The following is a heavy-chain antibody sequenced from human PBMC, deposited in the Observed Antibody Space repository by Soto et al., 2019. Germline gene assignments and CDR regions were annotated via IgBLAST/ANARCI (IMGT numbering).Heavy chain of an antibody. CDR2: IGTAGDT. CDR3: ARLSYGDGMDV. D-gene: IGHD1-26*01. V-gene: IGHV3-13*01. CDR1: GFTFSSYD. J-gene: IGHJ6*02. Sequence: GGSLRLSCAASGFTFSSYDMHWVRQATGKGLEWVSAIGTAGDTHYPGSVKGRFTISRENAENSLYLQMNSLRAGDTAVYYCARLSYGDGMDVWGQGTTVTVSS.